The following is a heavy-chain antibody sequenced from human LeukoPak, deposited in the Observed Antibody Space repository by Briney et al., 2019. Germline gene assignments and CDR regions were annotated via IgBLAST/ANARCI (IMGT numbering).Heavy chain of an antibody. Sequence: ASVKVSCKASGGTFSSYAISWVRQAPGQGLEWMGGIIPIFGTANYAQKFQGRVTITADESTSTAYMELSNLRSEDTAVYYCARVEMATISRAFDYWGQGTLVTVSS. CDR2: IIPIFGTA. D-gene: IGHD5-24*01. J-gene: IGHJ4*02. CDR3: ARVEMATISRAFDY. CDR1: GGTFSSYA. V-gene: IGHV1-69*13.